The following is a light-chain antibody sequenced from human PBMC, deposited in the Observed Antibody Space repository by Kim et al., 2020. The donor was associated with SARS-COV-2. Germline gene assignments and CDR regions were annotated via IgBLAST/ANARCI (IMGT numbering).Light chain of an antibody. Sequence: SASVGDRVTITCRATHNINNYLKWYQQKPGTAPNLLIYGASHLHSGVPSRFRGSGSGTDFTLSVSGLQREDFATYYCQQTYRPPRTFGQGTKLEI. CDR1: HNINNY. V-gene: IGKV1-39*01. J-gene: IGKJ2*01. CDR3: QQTYRPPRT. CDR2: GAS.